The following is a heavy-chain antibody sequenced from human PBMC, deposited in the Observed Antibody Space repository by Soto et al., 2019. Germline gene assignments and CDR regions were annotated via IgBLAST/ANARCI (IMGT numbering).Heavy chain of an antibody. CDR1: GFSVSNARMG. Sequence: QVTWKESGPVLVKPTETLPLTCTVSGFSVSNARMGVSWIRQPPGKALEWLAHIFSNDEKSYSPSPKSRLIVSKDNSKSHVVLTKTNMDSVDTATYYWARMTSGMISMVGANCFDPWGQGTLVTVS. CDR3: ARMTSGMISMVGANCFDP. J-gene: IGHJ5*02. D-gene: IGHD3-10*01. CDR2: IFSNDEK. V-gene: IGHV2-26*01.